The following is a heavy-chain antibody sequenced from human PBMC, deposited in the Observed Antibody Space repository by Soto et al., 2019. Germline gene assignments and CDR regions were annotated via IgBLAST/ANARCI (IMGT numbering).Heavy chain of an antibody. Sequence: EVQLVESGGGLVQPGGSLRLSCAASGFTVSSNYMSWVRQAPGKGLEWVSVIYSGGSTYYADSVKGRFTISRHNSKNALYLQMNSLRAEDTAVYYCARASATRYGTDAFYIWGQGTMVTVSS. D-gene: IGHD4-17*01. CDR3: ARASATRYGTDAFYI. CDR2: IYSGGST. J-gene: IGHJ3*02. V-gene: IGHV3-53*04. CDR1: GFTVSSNY.